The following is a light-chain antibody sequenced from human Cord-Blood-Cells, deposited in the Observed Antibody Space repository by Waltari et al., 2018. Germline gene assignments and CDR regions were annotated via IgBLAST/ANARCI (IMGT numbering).Light chain of an antibody. CDR1: QDISNY. J-gene: IGKJ3*01. Sequence: DIQMTQSPSSLSPSVGDRVTITCQASQDISNYLNWYHQKPGKAPNLLIYDASNLEKGVPSRFSGGRSGTDFTFTITSLQPEDIATYYCKQYDNLPFTFGPGTKVDIK. CDR2: DAS. V-gene: IGKV1-33*01. CDR3: KQYDNLPFT.